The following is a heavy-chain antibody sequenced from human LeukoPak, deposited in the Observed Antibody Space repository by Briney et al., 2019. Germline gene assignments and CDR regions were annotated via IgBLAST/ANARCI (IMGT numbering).Heavy chain of an antibody. CDR3: PGYCTSTSCYTVDY. Sequence: GGSLRLSCAASGFTLSSYWMSWVRQAPGKGLEWVANIKQDGSEKYYVDSVKGRFTISRDNAKNSLYLQMNSLRAEDTAVYYCPGYCTSTSCYTVDYWGQGTLATVSS. J-gene: IGHJ4*02. CDR2: IKQDGSEK. D-gene: IGHD2-2*02. V-gene: IGHV3-7*03. CDR1: GFTLSSYW.